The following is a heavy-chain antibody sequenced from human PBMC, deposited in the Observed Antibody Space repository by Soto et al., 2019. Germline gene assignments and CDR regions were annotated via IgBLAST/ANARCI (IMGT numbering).Heavy chain of an antibody. D-gene: IGHD3-3*01. CDR1: GYTLTELS. Sequence: ASVKVSCKVSGYTLTELSMHWVRQAPGKGLEWMGGFDPEDGETIYAQKFQGRVTMTEDTSTDTAYMELSSLRSEDTAVYYCATRRSSDYDFWSGYHYWGQGTLVTVSS. V-gene: IGHV1-24*01. CDR3: ATRRSSDYDFWSGYHY. CDR2: FDPEDGET. J-gene: IGHJ4*02.